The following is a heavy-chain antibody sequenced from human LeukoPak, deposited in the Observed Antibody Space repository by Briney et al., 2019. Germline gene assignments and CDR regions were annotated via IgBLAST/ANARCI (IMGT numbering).Heavy chain of an antibody. D-gene: IGHD6-13*01. V-gene: IGHV3-15*01. J-gene: IGHJ4*02. CDR3: TVSGYSSSWYAFGY. Sequence: PGGSLRLSCAASGFTFSNAWMSWVRQAPGKGLEWVGRIKSKTDGGTTDYAASVKGRFNISRDDSKNTLYLQMNSLKTEDTAVYYCTVSGYSSSWYAFGYWGQGTLVTVSS. CDR1: GFTFSNAW. CDR2: IKSKTDGGTT.